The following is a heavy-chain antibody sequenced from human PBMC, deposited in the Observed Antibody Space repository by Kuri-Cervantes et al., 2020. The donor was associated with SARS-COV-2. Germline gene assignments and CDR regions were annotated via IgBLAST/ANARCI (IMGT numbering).Heavy chain of an antibody. V-gene: IGHV4-59*08. Sequence: GSLRLSCTVSGGSISSHYWSWIRQPPGKGLEWIGYIYYSGSTNYNPSLKSRVTISVDTSKNQFSLKLSSVTAADTTVYYCARLTMIVANYYFDYWGQGTLVTVSS. CDR1: GGSISSHY. CDR3: ARLTMIVANYYFDY. D-gene: IGHD3-22*01. CDR2: IYYSGST. J-gene: IGHJ4*02.